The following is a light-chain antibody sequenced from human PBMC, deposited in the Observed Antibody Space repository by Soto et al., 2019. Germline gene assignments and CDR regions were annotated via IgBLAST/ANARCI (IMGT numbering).Light chain of an antibody. V-gene: IGKV3-11*01. CDR1: QSVGSY. J-gene: IGKJ1*01. Sequence: EIVLTQSPATLSLSPGERATLSCRASQSVGSYFAWYQQKPVQAPRLLIYDASHRATGIPSRFSGSGSGTGFTLAISSVEPVDCAVYYYQQRDNCPVTFGQGTRVVIK. CDR3: QQRDNCPVT. CDR2: DAS.